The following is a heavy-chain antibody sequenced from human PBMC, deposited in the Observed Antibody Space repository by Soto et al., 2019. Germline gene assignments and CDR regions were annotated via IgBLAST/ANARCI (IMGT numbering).Heavy chain of an antibody. CDR3: ASYYYYASGRREFDF. CDR2: IYSSGST. D-gene: IGHD3-10*01. V-gene: IGHV4-61*01. CDR1: GGSVSSSSYY. J-gene: IGHJ4*02. Sequence: QVQLQESGPGLVKPSETLSLTCTVSGGSVSSSSYYWSWIREPPGKGLEWIGYIYSSGSTTYNPSLKSRVTISLDTSKNQFSLKLSSVPAADTAVYYCASYYYYASGRREFDFWGQGTLVTVSS.